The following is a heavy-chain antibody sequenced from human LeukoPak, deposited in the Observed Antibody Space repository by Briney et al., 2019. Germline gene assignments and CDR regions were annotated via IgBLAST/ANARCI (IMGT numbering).Heavy chain of an antibody. Sequence: GESLKISCKGSGYSFTSYWIGWVRQMPGKGLEWVGIIYPGDSDTRYSPSFQGQVTISADKSISTAYLQWSSLKASDTAMYYCARHAVRGIYYCYGMDVWGQGTTVTVSS. J-gene: IGHJ6*02. CDR3: ARHAVRGIYYCYGMDV. CDR2: IYPGDSDT. CDR1: GYSFTSYW. D-gene: IGHD3-10*01. V-gene: IGHV5-51*01.